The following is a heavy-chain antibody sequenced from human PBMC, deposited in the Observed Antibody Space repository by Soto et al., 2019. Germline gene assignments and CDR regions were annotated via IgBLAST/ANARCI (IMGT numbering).Heavy chain of an antibody. D-gene: IGHD3-3*02. CDR3: GRELASYTDH. CDR2: IDGDGSRT. CDR1: GFTFSGYW. Sequence: EVQLVESGGGLVQPGGSLRLSCAASGFTFSGYWMHWVRQAPGKGLVWVSRIDGDGSRTNYADSVKGRFTISRDNAKNTLYLQMNSLRAEDTAVYYCGRELASYTDHWGQGTLVTVSS. J-gene: IGHJ5*02. V-gene: IGHV3-74*01.